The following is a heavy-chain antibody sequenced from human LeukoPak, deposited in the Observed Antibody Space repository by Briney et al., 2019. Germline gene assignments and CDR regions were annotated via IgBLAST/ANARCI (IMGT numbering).Heavy chain of an antibody. V-gene: IGHV3-30*18. CDR3: AKAYRYCSSTSCNQYYYYYYGMDV. CDR2: ISYDGSNK. D-gene: IGHD2-2*01. Sequence: GGSLRLSCAASGLTFSSYGMRWVRQAPGKGLEWVAVISYDGSNKYYADSVKGRFTISRDNSKNTLYLQMNSLRAEDTAVYYCAKAYRYCSSTSCNQYYYYYYGMDVWGQGTTVTVSS. CDR1: GLTFSSYG. J-gene: IGHJ6*02.